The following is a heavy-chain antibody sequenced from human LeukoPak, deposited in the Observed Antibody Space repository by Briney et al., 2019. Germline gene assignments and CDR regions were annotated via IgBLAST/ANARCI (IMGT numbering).Heavy chain of an antibody. Sequence: PSETLSLTCTVSGGSISSGGYYWSWIRQPPGKGLEWIGYIYHSGSTYYNPSLKGRVTISVDRSKNQFSLKLSSVTAADTAVYYCAGILVWIGAFDIWGQGTMVTVSS. J-gene: IGHJ3*02. CDR3: AGILVWIGAFDI. CDR1: GGSISSGGYY. D-gene: IGHD1-1*01. CDR2: IYHSGST. V-gene: IGHV4-30-2*01.